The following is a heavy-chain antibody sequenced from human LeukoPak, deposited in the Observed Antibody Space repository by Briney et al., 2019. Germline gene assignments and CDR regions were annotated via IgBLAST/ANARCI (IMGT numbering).Heavy chain of an antibody. CDR3: ARYNWNDVVSALDS. D-gene: IGHD1-1*01. CDR2: INPNNGAT. V-gene: IGHV1-2*02. J-gene: IGHJ4*02. Sequence: ASAKVSCKASGYTFSGYYIHWVRQAPGQGLEWMGWINPNNGATNYAQKFQGGVTMTRDTSITTFYMEVSSLTSDDTAVFYCARYNWNDVVSALDSWGQGTLVTVSS. CDR1: GYTFSGYY.